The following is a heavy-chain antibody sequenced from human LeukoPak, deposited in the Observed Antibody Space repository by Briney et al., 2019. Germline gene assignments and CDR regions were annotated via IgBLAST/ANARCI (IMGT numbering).Heavy chain of an antibody. CDR3: ARYCSRTSCYYFDY. J-gene: IGHJ4*02. CDR2: VYYSGIT. V-gene: IGHV4-39*07. CDR1: GGSISNTDYY. D-gene: IGHD2-2*01. Sequence: PSETLSLTCTVSGGSISNTDYYWGWVRQPPGKGLEWIGSVYYSGITYYNPSLKSRVTISVDTSKNQFSLKLSSVTAADTAMYYCARYCSRTSCYYFDYWGQGTLVTVSS.